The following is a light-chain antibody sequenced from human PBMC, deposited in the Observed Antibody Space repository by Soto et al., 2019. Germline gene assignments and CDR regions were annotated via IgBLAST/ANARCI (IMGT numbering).Light chain of an antibody. Sequence: EIVLTQSPATLSLSPGERATLSCRASQSVSSYLAWYQQKPGQAPRLLIYDASTRATGVPARFSGSGSGTEFTLTISSLQSEDFAVYYRQQYNDWWTFGQGTKVEIK. CDR1: QSVSSY. CDR2: DAS. V-gene: IGKV3-15*01. CDR3: QQYNDWWT. J-gene: IGKJ1*01.